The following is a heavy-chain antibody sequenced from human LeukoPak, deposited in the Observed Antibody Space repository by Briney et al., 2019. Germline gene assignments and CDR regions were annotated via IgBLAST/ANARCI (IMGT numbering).Heavy chain of an antibody. CDR3: ARGPHTGVNYYDSSGYYY. V-gene: IGHV4-34*01. J-gene: IGHJ4*02. D-gene: IGHD3-22*01. Sequence: SETLSLTCAVYGGSFSGYYWSWIRQPPGRGLEWIGEINHSGSTNYNPSLKSRVTISVDTSKNQFSLKLSSVTAADTAVYYCARGPHTGVNYYDSSGYYYWGQGTLVTVSS. CDR2: INHSGST. CDR1: GGSFSGYY.